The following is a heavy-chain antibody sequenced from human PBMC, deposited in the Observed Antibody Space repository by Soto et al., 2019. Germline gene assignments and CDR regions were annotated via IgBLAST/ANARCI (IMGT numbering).Heavy chain of an antibody. CDR2: ISDSGAST. CDR1: GFTFSSYA. J-gene: IGHJ4*02. Sequence: PGGSLRLSCTVSGFTFSSYAMNWVRQAPGKGLEWVSGISDSGASTYYADPVKGRFTISRDNSKNTLYLQMNSLRAEDTAVYHCAKRYSSSWYYFDYWGQGTVVTVSS. D-gene: IGHD6-13*01. CDR3: AKRYSSSWYYFDY. V-gene: IGHV3-23*01.